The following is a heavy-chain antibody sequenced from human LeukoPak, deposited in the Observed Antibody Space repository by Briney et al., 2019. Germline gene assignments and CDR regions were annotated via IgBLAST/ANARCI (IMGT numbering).Heavy chain of an antibody. CDR3: ARGCSSTSCYWYFDY. D-gene: IGHD2-2*01. J-gene: IGHJ4*02. V-gene: IGHV1-2*02. Sequence: ASVTVSCKASGYTFTGYYMHWVRQAPGQGLEWMGWINPNSGGTNYAQKFQGRVTMTRDTSISTAYMELSRLRSDDTAVYYCARGCSSTSCYWYFDYWGQGTLVTVSS. CDR2: INPNSGGT. CDR1: GYTFTGYY.